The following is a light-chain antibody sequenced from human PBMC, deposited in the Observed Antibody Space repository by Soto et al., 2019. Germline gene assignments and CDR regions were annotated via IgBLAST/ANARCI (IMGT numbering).Light chain of an antibody. Sequence: DIQMTQSPSTLSASVGDRVTITCRASQSISSWLAWYQQKPGKAPKLLMYDASSLASGVPSRFSGSGSGTEFTLTISSLQPDDFATYYCQHYNSYLYTFGQGTKLEIK. CDR3: QHYNSYLYT. J-gene: IGKJ2*01. V-gene: IGKV1-5*01. CDR1: QSISSW. CDR2: DAS.